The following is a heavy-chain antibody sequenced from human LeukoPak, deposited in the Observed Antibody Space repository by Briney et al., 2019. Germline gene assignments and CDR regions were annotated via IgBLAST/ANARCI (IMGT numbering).Heavy chain of an antibody. CDR1: GFTFSSNY. CDR3: ARQLGYCTSTSCFGRSGTFDI. D-gene: IGHD2-2*01. J-gene: IGHJ3*02. V-gene: IGHV3-66*02. Sequence: PGGSLRLSCAVSGFTFSSNYMSWVRQAPGKGLEWVSIIYTGGNTYYSDSVEGRFTISRDNSRNTLYLQMTSLRPEDTAVYYCARQLGYCTSTSCFGRSGTFDIWGQGTMVTVSS. CDR2: IYTGGNT.